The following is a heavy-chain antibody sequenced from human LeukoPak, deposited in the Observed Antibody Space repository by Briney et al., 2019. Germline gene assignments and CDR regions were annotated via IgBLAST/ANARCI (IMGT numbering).Heavy chain of an antibody. CDR1: GGSISSSSYY. Sequence: PSETLSLTCTVSGGSISSSSYYWGWIRQPPGKGLEWIGSIYYSGSTYYNPSLKSRVTISVDTSENQFSLKLSSVTAADTAVYYCARLDYYDSSGYYPYYFDYWAREPWSPSPQ. CDR3: ARLDYYDSSGYYPYYFDY. J-gene: IGHJ4*02. V-gene: IGHV4-39*01. CDR2: IYYSGST. D-gene: IGHD3-22*01.